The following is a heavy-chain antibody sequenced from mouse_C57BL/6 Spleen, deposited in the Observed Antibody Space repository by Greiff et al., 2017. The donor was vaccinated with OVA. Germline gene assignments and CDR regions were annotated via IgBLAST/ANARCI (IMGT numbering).Heavy chain of an antibody. CDR1: GYSITSDY. Sequence: VMLVESGPGLAKPSQTLSLTCSVTGYSITSDYWNWIRTFPGNKLEYMGYISYSGSTYYNPSLKSRISITRDTSKNQYYLQLNSVTTEDTATYYCARYRDGGNYFDYWGQGTTLTVSS. D-gene: IGHD3-3*01. CDR2: ISYSGST. J-gene: IGHJ2*01. CDR3: ARYRDGGNYFDY. V-gene: IGHV3-8*01.